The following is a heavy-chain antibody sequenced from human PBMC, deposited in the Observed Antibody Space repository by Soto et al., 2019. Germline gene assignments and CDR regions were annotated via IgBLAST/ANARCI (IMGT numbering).Heavy chain of an antibody. CDR2: IYYSGST. CDR3: ARDASGYTSSWEFDY. Sequence: SETLSLTCTVSGGSISSYYWSWIRQPPGKGLEWIGYIYYSGSTNYNPSLKSRVTISVDTSKNQFSLKLSSVTAADTAVYYCARDASGYTSSWEFDYWGQGTLVTVSS. CDR1: GGSISSYY. D-gene: IGHD6-13*01. J-gene: IGHJ4*02. V-gene: IGHV4-59*01.